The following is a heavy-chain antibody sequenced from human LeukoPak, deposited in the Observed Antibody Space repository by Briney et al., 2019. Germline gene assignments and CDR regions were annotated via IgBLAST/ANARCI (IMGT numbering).Heavy chain of an antibody. CDR3: ANAQDGSMMDGYNPFDY. Sequence: PGGSLRLSCAASGFTFSSYAMTWVRQAPGKGLEWVSTITGSDGSTYYAYSVKGRFTMSRDNSKNTVSLQMNSLRAEDTAVYYCANAQDGSMMDGYNPFDYWGQGTLVTVSS. CDR1: GFTFSSYA. D-gene: IGHD5-24*01. V-gene: IGHV3-23*01. J-gene: IGHJ4*02. CDR2: ITGSDGST.